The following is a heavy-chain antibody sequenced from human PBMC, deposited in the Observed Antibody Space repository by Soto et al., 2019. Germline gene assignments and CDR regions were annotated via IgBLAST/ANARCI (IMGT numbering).Heavy chain of an antibody. CDR2: INHSGST. D-gene: IGHD5-18*01. J-gene: IGHJ6*02. V-gene: IGHV4-34*01. CDR3: ARGGNIRGYSYGYEYYYGMDV. CDR1: GASISGFY. Sequence: PVETQSLTCTVSGASISGFYCSWIRKSARKGLEWIGEINHSGSTKYNPSLKSRVTISVDTSKKKFSLKLSSVTAADTAVYYCARGGNIRGYSYGYEYYYGMDVWGQGTTVT.